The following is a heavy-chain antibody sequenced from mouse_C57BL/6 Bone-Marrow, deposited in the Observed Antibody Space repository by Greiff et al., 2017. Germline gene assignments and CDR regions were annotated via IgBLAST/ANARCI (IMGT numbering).Heavy chain of an antibody. V-gene: IGHV1-53*01. D-gene: IGHD1-1*01. CDR3: AREGSSFCFDY. Sequence: QVQLKQPGTELVKPGASVKLSCKASGYTFTSYWMHWVKQRPGQGLEWIGNINPSNGGTNYNEKFKSKATLTVDKSSSTAYMQLSSLPSEDSAVYYCAREGSSFCFDYWGQGTTLTVSS. CDR1: GYTFTSYW. J-gene: IGHJ2*01. CDR2: INPSNGGT.